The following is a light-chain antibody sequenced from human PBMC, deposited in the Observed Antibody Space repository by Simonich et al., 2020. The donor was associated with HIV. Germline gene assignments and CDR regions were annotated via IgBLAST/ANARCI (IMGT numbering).Light chain of an antibody. CDR3: QQYNTYLRT. CDR2: KAS. Sequence: DIQMTQSPSTLSASVGDRVTITCRASQSISSWLAWYQQKPGKAPKLLIYKASSLESGVPSRFSGSGSGTEFTLTISSLHPDDFATYYCQQYNTYLRTFGQGTKLEIK. CDR1: QSISSW. J-gene: IGKJ2*01. V-gene: IGKV1-5*03.